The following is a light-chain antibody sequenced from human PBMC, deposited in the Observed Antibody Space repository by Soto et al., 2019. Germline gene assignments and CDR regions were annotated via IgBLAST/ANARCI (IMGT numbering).Light chain of an antibody. CDR1: HSVIDNY. CDR2: GAS. J-gene: IGKJ2*01. V-gene: IGKV3-20*01. Sequence: VLTQSPGTLSLSPGERATLSCRASHSVIDNYLAWYQQRPGQAPRLLIYGASNRATGIPERFSGSGSGTDFTLTISRLAPEDFVVYYCQQYGPTSYTFGPGTKLEIK. CDR3: QQYGPTSYT.